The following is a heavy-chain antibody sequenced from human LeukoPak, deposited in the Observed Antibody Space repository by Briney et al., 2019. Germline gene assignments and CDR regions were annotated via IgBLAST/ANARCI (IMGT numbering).Heavy chain of an antibody. D-gene: IGHD2-2*01. CDR2: IYYSGST. J-gene: IGHJ4*02. CDR1: GGSISSGGYY. CDR3: ARVVNPKGYCSSTSCPPVVYFDY. Sequence: SQTLSLTCTVSGGSISSGGYYWSWIRQHPGEGLEWIGYIYYSGSTYYNPSLKSRVTISVDTSKNQFSLKLSSVTAADTAVYYCARVVNPKGYCSSTSCPPVVYFDYWGQGTLVTVSS. V-gene: IGHV4-31*03.